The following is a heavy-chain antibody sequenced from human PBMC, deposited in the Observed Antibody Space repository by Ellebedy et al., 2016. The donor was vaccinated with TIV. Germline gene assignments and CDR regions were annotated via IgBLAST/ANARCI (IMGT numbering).Heavy chain of an antibody. CDR2: ISWDSEDI. D-gene: IGHD3-10*01. CDR3: AVLNWVDGVRG. V-gene: IGHV3-9*01. CDR1: GFTFNDFA. J-gene: IGHJ4*02. Sequence: SLKISCAASGFTFNDFAMHWVRQGPGKAPEWVSGISWDSEDIVYADSVKGRFTISKDISKNTVFLQMNNLAADDTAMYYCAVLNWVDGVRGWGQGTLVTVSS.